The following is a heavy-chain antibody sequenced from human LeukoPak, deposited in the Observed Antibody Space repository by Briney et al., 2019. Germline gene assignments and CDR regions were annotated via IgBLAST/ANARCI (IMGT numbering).Heavy chain of an antibody. J-gene: IGHJ4*02. Sequence: SETLSLTCTVSGGSISSGGYYWSWIRQHPGKGLEWIGYIYYSGSTYYNPSLKSRVTISVDTSKNQFSLKLSSVTAADTAVYYCVRSYYGSGSYYNPPDYWGQGTLVTVSS. CDR3: VRSYYGSGSYYNPPDY. CDR1: GGSISSGGYY. V-gene: IGHV4-31*03. D-gene: IGHD3-10*01. CDR2: IYYSGST.